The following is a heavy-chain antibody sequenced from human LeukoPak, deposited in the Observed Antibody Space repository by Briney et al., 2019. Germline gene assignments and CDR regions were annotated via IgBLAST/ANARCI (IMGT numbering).Heavy chain of an antibody. CDR2: IYYTGST. Sequence: SETLSLTCTVSGGSISSSYWSWIRQPPGKGLEWIGYIYYTGSTNYNPSLKSRVTISADTSKNHFSLKLSSVTAADTAMYYCAGKYYYDSSGYFYVDWWGQGTLVTVSS. J-gene: IGHJ4*02. V-gene: IGHV4-59*08. CDR1: GGSISSSY. D-gene: IGHD3-22*01. CDR3: AGKYYYDSSGYFYVDW.